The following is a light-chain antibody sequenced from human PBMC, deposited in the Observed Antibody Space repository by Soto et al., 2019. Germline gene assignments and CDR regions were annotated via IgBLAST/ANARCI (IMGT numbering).Light chain of an antibody. CDR3: CSYNRTSNPYV. V-gene: IGLV2-14*01. CDR1: SSDIGGYDY. Sequence: QSVLTQPASVSGSRGQSITISCTGTSSDIGGYDYVSWYQQRPGKAPKLMIYEVRYRPSGVSNRFSGSKSGNTASLTISGLQAEDEAAYYCCSYNRTSNPYVFGSGTKLTVL. CDR2: EVR. J-gene: IGLJ1*01.